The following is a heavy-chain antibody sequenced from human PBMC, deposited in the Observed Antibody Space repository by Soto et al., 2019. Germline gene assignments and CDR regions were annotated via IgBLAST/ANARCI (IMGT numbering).Heavy chain of an antibody. V-gene: IGHV1-69*12. J-gene: IGHJ6*02. D-gene: IGHD6-13*01. CDR3: ARDPGRIAAAGTVYYGMDV. CDR1: GGTFSSYA. Sequence: QVQLVQSGAEVKKPGSSVKVSCKASGGTFSSYAISWVRQAPGQGLEWMGGIIPIFGTANYAQKIQGRVTITADESTSTAYMELSSLRSEDTAVYYCARDPGRIAAAGTVYYGMDVWGQGTTVTVSS. CDR2: IIPIFGTA.